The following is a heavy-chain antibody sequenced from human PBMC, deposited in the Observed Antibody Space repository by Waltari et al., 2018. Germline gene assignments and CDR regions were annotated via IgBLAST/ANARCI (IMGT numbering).Heavy chain of an antibody. CDR1: GFTFGRFG. V-gene: IGHV3-33*01. Sequence: QVQLVESGGGVVQPGRSLRLSCAASGFTFGRFGIHWVRQAPGKGLEWVAVIWHDGSNEYYVDSVKGRFTISRDNSKNTLYLQMNSLRAEDSAVYYCASQSTTLFDYWGQGTLVTVSS. CDR3: ASQSTTLFDY. J-gene: IGHJ4*02. CDR2: IWHDGSNE. D-gene: IGHD2-15*01.